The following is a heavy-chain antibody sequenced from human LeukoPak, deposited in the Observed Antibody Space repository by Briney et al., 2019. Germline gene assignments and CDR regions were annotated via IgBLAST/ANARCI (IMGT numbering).Heavy chain of an antibody. Sequence: GGSLRLSCAASGFTFSSYSMNWVRQAPGKGLEWVSSISSSSSYIYYADSVKGRFTISRDNAKNSLYLQMNSLRAEDTAVYYCARAIVRRYGMDVWGQGPTVIVS. CDR3: ARAIVRRYGMDV. D-gene: IGHD3-16*02. CDR1: GFTFSSYS. V-gene: IGHV3-21*01. J-gene: IGHJ6*02. CDR2: ISSSSSYI.